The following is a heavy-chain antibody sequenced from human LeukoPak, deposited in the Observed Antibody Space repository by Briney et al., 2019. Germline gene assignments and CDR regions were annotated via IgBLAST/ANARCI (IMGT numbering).Heavy chain of an antibody. V-gene: IGHV1-46*01. J-gene: IGHJ3*02. D-gene: IGHD3-10*01. CDR2: INPSGGST. CDR1: GYTFTSYY. Sequence: ASVKVSCKASGYTFTSYYMHWVRQAPGQGLEWMGIINPSGGSTSYAQKFQGRVTMTRDTSTSTVYMELSSLRPEDTAVYYCARDTSPTGSYYNSDAFDIWGQGTMVTVSS. CDR3: ARDTSPTGSYYNSDAFDI.